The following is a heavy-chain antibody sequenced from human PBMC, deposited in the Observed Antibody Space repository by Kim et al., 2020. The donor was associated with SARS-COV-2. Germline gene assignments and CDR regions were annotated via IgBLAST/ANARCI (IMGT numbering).Heavy chain of an antibody. CDR1: GFTFGDYA. D-gene: IGHD2-2*02. CDR3: TRDLDIVVVPAAIQGYYYYGMDV. Sequence: GGSLRLSCTASGFTFGDYAMSWFRQAPGKGLEWVGFIRSKAYGGTTEYAASVKGRFTISRDDSKSIAYLQMNSLKTEDTAVYYCTRDLDIVVVPAAIQGYYYYGMDVWGQGTTVTVSS. V-gene: IGHV3-49*03. J-gene: IGHJ6*02. CDR2: IRSKAYGGTT.